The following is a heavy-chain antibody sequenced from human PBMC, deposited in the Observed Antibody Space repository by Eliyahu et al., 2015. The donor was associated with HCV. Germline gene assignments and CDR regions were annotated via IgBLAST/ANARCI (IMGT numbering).Heavy chain of an antibody. CDR2: INHSGST. Sequence: QVQLQQGGAGLLKPSETLSLTCAVYGGSFSGYYWTWXRQPPGKGLEWIGEINHSGSTKYNPSLKSRVTISVDTSKNQFSLNLRSVTAADTAVYFCARAIRGINMIVVVMTSYYYYMDVWGKGTTVTVSS. CDR1: GGSFSGYY. V-gene: IGHV4-34*01. D-gene: IGHD3-22*01. J-gene: IGHJ6*03. CDR3: ARAIRGINMIVVVMTSYYYYMDV.